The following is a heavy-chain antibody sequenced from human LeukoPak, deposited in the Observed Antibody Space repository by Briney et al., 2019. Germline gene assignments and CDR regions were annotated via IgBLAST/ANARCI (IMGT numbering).Heavy chain of an antibody. Sequence: ASVKVSCKASGYTFTGYFMHWVRQAPGQGLEWMGWINPNSGGTNYAQKLQGRVTMTRDTSISTAYMELSRLRSDDTAVYYCARLLNYYDSSGPGGYWGQGTLVTVSS. CDR2: INPNSGGT. D-gene: IGHD3-22*01. CDR3: ARLLNYYDSSGPGGY. V-gene: IGHV1-2*02. CDR1: GYTFTGYF. J-gene: IGHJ4*02.